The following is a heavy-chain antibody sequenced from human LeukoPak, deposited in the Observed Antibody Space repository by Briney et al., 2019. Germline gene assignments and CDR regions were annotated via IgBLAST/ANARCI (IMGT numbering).Heavy chain of an antibody. J-gene: IGHJ4*02. Sequence: GGSLRLSCAASGFTFSSYAMHWVRQAPGKGLEWVAVIPYDGSNKYYADSVKGRFTISRDNSKNTLYLQMNSLRAEDTAVYYCARDGGYSSSWYDFDYWGQGTLVTVSS. CDR2: IPYDGSNK. CDR3: ARDGGYSSSWYDFDY. D-gene: IGHD6-13*01. CDR1: GFTFSSYA. V-gene: IGHV3-30*04.